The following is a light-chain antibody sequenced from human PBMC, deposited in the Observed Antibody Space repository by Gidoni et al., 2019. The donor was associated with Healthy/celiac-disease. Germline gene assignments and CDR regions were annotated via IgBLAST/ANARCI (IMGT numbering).Light chain of an antibody. CDR3: QQSYSTRIT. Sequence: DIQMTQSPSSLSASVGDRVTITCRESQSISSYLNSYQKKPGKAPKLLIYAASSLQSGVPSRFSGSGSGTDCTITISSLKPEDFANYYCQQSYSTRITFGQGTRLEIK. CDR2: AAS. J-gene: IGKJ5*01. CDR1: QSISSY. V-gene: IGKV1-39*01.